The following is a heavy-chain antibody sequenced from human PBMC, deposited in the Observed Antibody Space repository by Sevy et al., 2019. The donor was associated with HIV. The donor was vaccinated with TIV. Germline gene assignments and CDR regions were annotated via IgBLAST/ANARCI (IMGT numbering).Heavy chain of an antibody. D-gene: IGHD3-10*01. V-gene: IGHV1-69*13. CDR1: GGIFRSNA. CDR2: IIAVFGTT. J-gene: IGHJ4*02. Sequence: ASVKVSCKTSGGIFRSNAISWVRQAPGQGLEWMGGIIAVFGTTNYAQKFQGRVTVTADESRGKAYMELSSLRSEDTAVYYCARDKYYYISGSFDYWGQGTPVTVSS. CDR3: ARDKYYYISGSFDY.